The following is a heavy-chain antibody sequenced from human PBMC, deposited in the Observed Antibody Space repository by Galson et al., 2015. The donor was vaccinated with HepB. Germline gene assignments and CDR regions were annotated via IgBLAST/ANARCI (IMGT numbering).Heavy chain of an antibody. Sequence: TLSLTCTVSGGSISIGGYYWSWIRQHPGKGLEWIGYIYYSGSTYYNPSLKSRVTISVDTSKNQFSLKLSSVTAADTAVYYCARDLTAVVVAGGWFDPWGQGTLVTVSS. CDR3: ARDLTAVVVAGGWFDP. CDR1: GGSISIGGYY. V-gene: IGHV4-31*03. CDR2: IYYSGST. J-gene: IGHJ5*02. D-gene: IGHD2-15*01.